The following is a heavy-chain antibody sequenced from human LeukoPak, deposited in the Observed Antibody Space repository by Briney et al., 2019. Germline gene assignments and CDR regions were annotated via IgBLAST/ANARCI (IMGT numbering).Heavy chain of an antibody. CDR3: TRATPDPVAGLNFFDS. V-gene: IGHV3-66*01. Sequence: PGGSLRLSCAASEFSVGSNYMTWVRQAPGKGLEWVSLIYSGGSTYYADSVKGRFTISRDNSKNTLYLQMNSLRAEDTAIYYCTRATPDPVAGLNFFDSWGQGTLVTVSS. CDR2: IYSGGST. D-gene: IGHD2-15*01. J-gene: IGHJ5*01. CDR1: EFSVGSNY.